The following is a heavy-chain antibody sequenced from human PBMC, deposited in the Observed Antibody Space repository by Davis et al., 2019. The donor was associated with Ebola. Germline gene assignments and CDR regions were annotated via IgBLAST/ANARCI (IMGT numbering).Heavy chain of an antibody. J-gene: IGHJ4*02. CDR2: ISGSGGST. CDR3: AKDRTSGDGYWEFDH. Sequence: GESLKISCAASGFTFSSYAMSWVRQAPGKGLEWVSAISGSGGSTYYADSVKGRFTISRDNSKNTLYLQMNSLRAEDTAVYYCAKDRTSGDGYWEFDHWGQGTLVTVSS. V-gene: IGHV3-23*01. D-gene: IGHD5-24*01. CDR1: GFTFSSYA.